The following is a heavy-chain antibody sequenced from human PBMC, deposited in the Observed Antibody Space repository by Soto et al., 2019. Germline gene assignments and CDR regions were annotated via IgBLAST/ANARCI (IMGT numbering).Heavy chain of an antibody. V-gene: IGHV3-33*01. D-gene: IGHD6-19*01. CDR3: ARDKGGGAVVPDY. J-gene: IGHJ4*02. Sequence: QVPLVESGGGVVQPGRSLRLSCAASGFTFSTYGMHWVRQAPGKGLEWVAVIWYDENNKYYADSVKGRFTISRDNSKNTLYLQMNSLRAEDTAVYYCARDKGGGAVVPDYWGQGTLVTVSS. CDR1: GFTFSTYG. CDR2: IWYDENNK.